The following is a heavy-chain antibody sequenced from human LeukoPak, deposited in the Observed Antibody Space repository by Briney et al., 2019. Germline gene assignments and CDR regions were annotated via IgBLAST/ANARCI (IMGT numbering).Heavy chain of an antibody. D-gene: IGHD6-6*01. CDR3: ARGLATRPDWFDP. Sequence: PLQTLSLTCTVSGGALSSGTFYWSWIRQPAGKGLEWIGRIHTSGSATSNPSLKSRVTISVDTSKNQLPLNLTSVTAADTAVYYCARGLATRPDWFDPWGQGTLVTVSS. CDR2: IHTSGSA. V-gene: IGHV4-61*02. J-gene: IGHJ5*02. CDR1: GGALSSGTFY.